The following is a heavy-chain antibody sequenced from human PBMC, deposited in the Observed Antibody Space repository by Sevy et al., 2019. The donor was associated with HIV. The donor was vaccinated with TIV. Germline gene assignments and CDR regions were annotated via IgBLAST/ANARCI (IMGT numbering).Heavy chain of an antibody. V-gene: IGHV3-7*04. CDR3: ARAFTAPYCSGSWCYPKGVDP. D-gene: IGHD2-15*01. CDR1: GFTFSAYW. CDR2: IKQDGSEK. J-gene: IGHJ5*02. Sequence: GGSLRLSCAASGFTFSAYWMTWVRQAPGKGLEWVANIKQDGSEKYYVDSVKGRFTLSRDTAKTSLFLQMRSLRVEDTGIYYCARAFTAPYCSGSWCYPKGVDPCGQGTLVTVSS.